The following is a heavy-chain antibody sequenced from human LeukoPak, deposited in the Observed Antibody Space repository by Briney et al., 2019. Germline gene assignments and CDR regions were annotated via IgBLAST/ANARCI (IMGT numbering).Heavy chain of an antibody. CDR3: ARGRRRSVVVAATPRYFDL. Sequence: SETLSLTCAVYGGSFSGYYWSWIRQPPGKGLEWIGEINHSGGTNYNPSLKSRVTISVDTSKNQFSLKLSSVTAADTAVYYCARGRRRSVVVAATPRYFDLWGRGTLVTVSS. CDR1: GGSFSGYY. D-gene: IGHD2-15*01. V-gene: IGHV4-34*01. CDR2: INHSGGT. J-gene: IGHJ2*01.